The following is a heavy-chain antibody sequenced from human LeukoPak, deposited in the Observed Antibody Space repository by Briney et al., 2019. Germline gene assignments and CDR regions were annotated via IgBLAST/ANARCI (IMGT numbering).Heavy chain of an antibody. Sequence: ASVKVSCKVSGYTLTELSMHWVRQAPGKGLEWMGGFDPEDGETIYAQKFQGRVTMTEDTSTDTAYMELSSLRSEDTAVYYCATTPGYSYSGYYYYGMDVWGQGTTVTVS. D-gene: IGHD5-18*01. J-gene: IGHJ6*02. CDR3: ATTPGYSYSGYYYYGMDV. V-gene: IGHV1-24*01. CDR2: FDPEDGET. CDR1: GYTLTELS.